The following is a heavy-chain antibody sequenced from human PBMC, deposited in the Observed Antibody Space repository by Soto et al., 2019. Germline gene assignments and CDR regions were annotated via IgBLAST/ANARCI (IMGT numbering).Heavy chain of an antibody. V-gene: IGHV1-69*04. CDR2: IIPILGIA. CDR3: ARDRRITMVRGVINYYYYMDV. D-gene: IGHD3-10*01. J-gene: IGHJ6*03. CDR1: GGTFSSYT. Sequence: SVKVSCKASGGTFSSYTISWVRQAPGQGLEWMGRIIPILGIANYAQKLQGRVTITADKSTSTAYMELSSLRSEDTAVYYCARDRRITMVRGVINYYYYMDVWGKGTTVTVSS.